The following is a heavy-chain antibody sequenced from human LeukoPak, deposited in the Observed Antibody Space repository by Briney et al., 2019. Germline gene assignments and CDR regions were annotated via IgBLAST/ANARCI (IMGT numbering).Heavy chain of an antibody. V-gene: IGHV3-11*01. CDR3: ATGFRDYDYVWGTKFDY. D-gene: IGHD3-16*01. CDR2: ISSSGSTI. Sequence: GGSLRLSCAASGFTFSDYYRSWIRQAPGKGLEWVSYISSSGSTIYYADSVKGRFTISRDNAKNSLYLQMNSLRAEDTAVYYCATGFRDYDYVWGTKFDYWGQGTLVTVSS. J-gene: IGHJ4*02. CDR1: GFTFSDYY.